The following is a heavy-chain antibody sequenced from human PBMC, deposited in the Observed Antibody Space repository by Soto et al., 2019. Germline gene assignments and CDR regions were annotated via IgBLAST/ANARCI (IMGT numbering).Heavy chain of an antibody. CDR3: ARLFSSGWYNWLDP. CDR1: GFTFSSYE. V-gene: IGHV3-48*03. CDR2: ISNSGGNI. J-gene: IGHJ5*02. Sequence: GGSLRLSCVASGFTFSSYEMNWVRQAPGKGLEWISYISNSGGNIKYADSVKGRFSISRDNSKDSLYLQMNSLRAEDTAVYYCARLFSSGWYNWLDPWGQGALVTVSS. D-gene: IGHD6-19*01.